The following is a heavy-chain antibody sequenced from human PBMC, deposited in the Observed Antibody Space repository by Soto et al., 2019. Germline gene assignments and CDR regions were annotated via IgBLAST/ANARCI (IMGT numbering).Heavy chain of an antibody. CDR2: IYYSGST. D-gene: IGHD5-18*01. CDR3: ARGPRGYSYGAYYFDY. J-gene: IGHJ4*02. V-gene: IGHV4-31*03. CDR1: GGSISSGGYY. Sequence: SETLSLTCTVSGGSISSGGYYWSWIRQHPGKGLEWIGYIYYSGSTYYNPSLKSRVTISVDTSKNQFSLKLSSVTAADTAVYYCARGPRGYSYGAYYFDYWGQGTLVTVS.